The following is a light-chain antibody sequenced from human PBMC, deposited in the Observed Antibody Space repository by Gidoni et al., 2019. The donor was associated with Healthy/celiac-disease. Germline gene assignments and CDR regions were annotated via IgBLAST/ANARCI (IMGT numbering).Light chain of an antibody. Sequence: MVLTPSPGTLSLAPGESTTPSCRASQSVSSSYLAWYQQKPGQAPRLLIYGASSRATGIPDRFSGSGSGTDFTLTISRLEPEDFAVYYCQQYGSSPLTFGGGTKVEIK. CDR1: QSVSSSY. CDR3: QQYGSSPLT. CDR2: GAS. J-gene: IGKJ4*01. V-gene: IGKV3-20*01.